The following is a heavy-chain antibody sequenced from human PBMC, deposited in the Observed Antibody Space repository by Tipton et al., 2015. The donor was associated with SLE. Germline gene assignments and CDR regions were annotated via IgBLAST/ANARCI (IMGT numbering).Heavy chain of an antibody. CDR2: IYYSGST. CDR1: GGPISSYY. V-gene: IGHV4-59*07. CDR3: ARVIVGATSRAFDI. D-gene: IGHD1-26*01. Sequence: TLSLTCTVSGGPISSYYWSWIRQPPGKGLEWIGYIYYSGSTNYNPSLKSRVTISVDTSTNQFSLKLSSVTAADTAVYYCARVIVGATSRAFDIWGQGTMVTVSS. J-gene: IGHJ3*02.